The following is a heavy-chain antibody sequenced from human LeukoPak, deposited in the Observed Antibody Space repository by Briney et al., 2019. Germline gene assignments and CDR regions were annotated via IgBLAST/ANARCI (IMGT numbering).Heavy chain of an antibody. V-gene: IGHV3-30*04. CDR2: ISYDGSNK. CDR1: GFTFSSYA. CDR3: ARSPNYYDSSGRNIDY. D-gene: IGHD3-22*01. Sequence: PGGSLRLSCAASGFTFSSYAMHWVRQAPGKGLEWVAVISYDGSNKYYADSVKGRFTISRDNSKNTLYLQMNSLRAEDTAVYYCARSPNYYDSSGRNIDYWGQGTLVTVSS. J-gene: IGHJ4*02.